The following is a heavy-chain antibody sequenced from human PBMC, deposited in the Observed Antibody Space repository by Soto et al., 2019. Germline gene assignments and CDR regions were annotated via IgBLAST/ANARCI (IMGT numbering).Heavy chain of an antibody. CDR1: GFTFSSYS. V-gene: IGHV3-21*01. CDR2: ISSSSSYI. Sequence: EVQLVESGGRLVKPGGSLRLSCAASGFTFSSYSMNWVRQAPGKGLEWVSSISSSSSYIYYADSVKGRFTISRDNAKNSLYLQMNSLRAEDTAVYYCAREQQWLVHFDYWGQGTLVTVSS. CDR3: AREQQWLVHFDY. D-gene: IGHD6-19*01. J-gene: IGHJ4*02.